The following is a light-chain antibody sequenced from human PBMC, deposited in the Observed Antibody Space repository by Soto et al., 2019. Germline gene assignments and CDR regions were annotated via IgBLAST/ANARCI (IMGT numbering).Light chain of an antibody. J-gene: IGKJ3*01. CDR3: QQSFSGLGT. CDR2: AAS. CDR1: QSINTY. V-gene: IGKV1-39*01. Sequence: DIQMTQSPSSLSASVGERVTISCRASQSINTYLNWFQQKPGKAPKLLIYAASTLPSGVPSRFSGSGSGTDFTLTISSLQRADFATYYCQQSFSGLGTFGPGTKVDMK.